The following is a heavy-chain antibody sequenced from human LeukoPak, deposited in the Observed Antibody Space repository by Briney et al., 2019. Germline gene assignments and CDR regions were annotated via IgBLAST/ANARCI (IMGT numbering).Heavy chain of an antibody. Sequence: SETLSLTCTVSGYSISSGYHWGWIRQPPGKGLEWIGSIYHSGSTYYNPSLESRVTISVDTSKNQFSLKLSSVTAADTAVYYCARVETSQWFGELLHYFDYWGQGTLVTVSS. CDR1: GYSISSGYH. D-gene: IGHD3-10*01. CDR3: ARVETSQWFGELLHYFDY. CDR2: IYHSGST. J-gene: IGHJ4*02. V-gene: IGHV4-38-2*02.